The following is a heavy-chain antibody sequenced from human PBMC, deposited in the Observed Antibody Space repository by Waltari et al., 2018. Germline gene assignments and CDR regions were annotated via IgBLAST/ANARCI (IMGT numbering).Heavy chain of an antibody. CDR3: ARERGSSSQFDP. D-gene: IGHD6-13*01. J-gene: IGHJ5*02. V-gene: IGHV1-2*02. Sequence: QVQLVQSGAEVKKPGASVKVSCKSSGFTFTGYYIHWVRQAPGQGLEWMGCITPNRGCTKYAQKFQGRVAMTRDTSISTAYMELTRLTSEDTAVYYCARERGSSSQFDPWGQGTLVTVSS. CDR2: ITPNRGCT. CDR1: GFTFTGYY.